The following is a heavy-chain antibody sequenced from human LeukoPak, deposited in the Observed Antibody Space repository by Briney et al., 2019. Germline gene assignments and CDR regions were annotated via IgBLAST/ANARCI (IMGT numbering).Heavy chain of an antibody. CDR1: GFTFSDYY. J-gene: IGHJ4*02. CDR2: ISSSGSTI. CDR3: AREGYSGSLLFDY. V-gene: IGHV3-11*04. Sequence: AGGSLRLSCAASGFTFSDYYMSWIRQAPGKGLEWVSYISSSGSTIYYADSVKGRFTISRDNAKNSLYLQMNSLRAEDTAVYYCAREGYSGSLLFDYWGQGTLVTVSS. D-gene: IGHD1-26*01.